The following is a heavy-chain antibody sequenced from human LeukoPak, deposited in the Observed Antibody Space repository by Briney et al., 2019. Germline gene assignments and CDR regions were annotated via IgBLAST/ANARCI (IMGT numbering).Heavy chain of an antibody. J-gene: IGHJ6*02. CDR3: ARVVYDFWSGYWHDPPYYYYGMDV. CDR1: GYTFTGYY. V-gene: IGHV1-2*02. Sequence: ASVKVSCKASGYTFTGYYMHWVRQAPGQGLEWMGWINPNSGGTNYAQKFQGRVTMTRNTSISTAYMELSSLRSEDTAVYYCARVVYDFWSGYWHDPPYYYYGMDVWGQGTTVTVSS. CDR2: INPNSGGT. D-gene: IGHD3-3*01.